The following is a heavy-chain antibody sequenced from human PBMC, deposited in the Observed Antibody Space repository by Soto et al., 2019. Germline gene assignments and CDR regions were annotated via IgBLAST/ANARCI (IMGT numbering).Heavy chain of an antibody. CDR1: GFTFSSYS. V-gene: IGHV3-48*02. Sequence: GSLRLSCAASGFTFSSYSMNWVRQAPGKGLEWVSYISSSSSTIYYADSVKGRFTISRDNAKNSLYLQMNSLRDEDTAVYYCARDGPDFPYYYGMDVWGQGTTVTVSS. J-gene: IGHJ6*02. CDR2: ISSSSSTI. CDR3: ARDGPDFPYYYGMDV. D-gene: IGHD3-3*01.